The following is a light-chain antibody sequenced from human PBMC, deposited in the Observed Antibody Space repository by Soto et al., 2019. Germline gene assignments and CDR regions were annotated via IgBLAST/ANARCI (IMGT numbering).Light chain of an antibody. CDR2: AAS. Sequence: DIKMTQSPSSLSASVGDTVTITCRASQGISNYLAWYQQKPGQVPNLLIYAASTLQSGVPSRFSGSGSGTDFTLTISSLRPEDVATYYCQKYNNAPRTFCQGTKVEI. CDR3: QKYNNAPRT. CDR1: QGISNY. V-gene: IGKV1-27*01. J-gene: IGKJ1*01.